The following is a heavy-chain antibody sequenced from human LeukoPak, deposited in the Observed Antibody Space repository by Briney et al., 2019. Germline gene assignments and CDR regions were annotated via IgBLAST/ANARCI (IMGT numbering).Heavy chain of an antibody. V-gene: IGHV1-2*02. CDR3: ARSPTVTTPFSAGY. J-gene: IGHJ4*02. D-gene: IGHD4-17*01. CDR2: INPNSGGT. Sequence: ASVKVSCKASGYTFTGYYMHWVRQAPGQGLEWMGWINPNSGGTNYAQKFQGRVTMTRDTSISTAYMELSRLRSDDTAVYYCARSPTVTTPFSAGYWGQGTLVTVSS. CDR1: GYTFTGYY.